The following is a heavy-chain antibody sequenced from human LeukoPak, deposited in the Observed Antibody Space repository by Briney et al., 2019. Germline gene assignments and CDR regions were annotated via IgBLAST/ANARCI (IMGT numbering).Heavy chain of an antibody. D-gene: IGHD2-21*02. CDR3: ARNDANMVTVDY. V-gene: IGHV4-39*01. CDR2: IYYSGKT. J-gene: IGHJ4*02. Sequence: SSETLSLTCVVSGGSISSSSFYWGWIRQPPGKGLEWIGTIYYSGKTYYNPSLKSRVTLSADTSKNQFSLKLSSVTAADTAVYYCARNDANMVTVDYWGQGTLVTVSS. CDR1: GGSISSSSFY.